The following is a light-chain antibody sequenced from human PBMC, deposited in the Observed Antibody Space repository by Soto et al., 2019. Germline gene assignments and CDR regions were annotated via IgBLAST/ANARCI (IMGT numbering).Light chain of an antibody. CDR1: QTISNNY. V-gene: IGKV3-20*01. Sequence: EIVLTQSPGTLSLSPGEGATLSCRASQTISNNYLAWYQHKPGQAPRLLIYAASTRATGIPDRFSGSGSGADFTLPINRLEPEDFSVDYCQQYCTSPLTFGQGTKVEI. J-gene: IGKJ4*02. CDR3: QQYCTSPLT. CDR2: AAS.